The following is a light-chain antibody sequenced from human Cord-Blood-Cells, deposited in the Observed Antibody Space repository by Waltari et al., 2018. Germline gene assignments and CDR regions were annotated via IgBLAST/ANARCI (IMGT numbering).Light chain of an antibody. CDR3: QQYNSYPFT. CDR1: QSIRSW. CDR2: DAS. V-gene: IGKV1-5*01. J-gene: IGKJ3*01. Sequence: DIQMTQSPSTLSASVGDRVTITCRASQSIRSWLAWYQQKPGKAPKLLIYDASSLESGVPSRFSGSGSGKEFTLTISSLQPDDFATYYCQQYNSYPFTFGPGTKVDIK.